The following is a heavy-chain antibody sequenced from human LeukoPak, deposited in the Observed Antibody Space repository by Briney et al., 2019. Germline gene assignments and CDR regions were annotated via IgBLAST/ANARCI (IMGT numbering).Heavy chain of an antibody. Sequence: GGSLRLSCAASGFTFSSYWMNWVRQAPGKGLEWVANINQDGSEKYYVDSVKGRFTISRDNGKNSLYLQLNSLRAEDTAVYYCAKEGPGEYFDYWGQGTLVTVSS. V-gene: IGHV3-7*01. J-gene: IGHJ4*02. CDR1: GFTFSSYW. D-gene: IGHD3-10*01. CDR3: AKEGPGEYFDY. CDR2: INQDGSEK.